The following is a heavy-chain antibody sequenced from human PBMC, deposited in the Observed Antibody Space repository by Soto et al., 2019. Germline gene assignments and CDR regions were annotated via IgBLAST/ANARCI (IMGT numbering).Heavy chain of an antibody. V-gene: IGHV1-18*01. CDR2: ISAYNGNT. J-gene: IGHJ6*03. CDR3: ARISWGYYYYMDV. CDR1: GYTFTSYG. D-gene: IGHD3-16*01. Sequence: ASVKLSCKASGYTFTSYGISWVRQAPGQGLEWMVWISAYNGNTNYAQKLQGRVTMTTDTSTSTAYMELRSLRSDDTAVYYCARISWGYYYYMDVWGKGTTVTVSS.